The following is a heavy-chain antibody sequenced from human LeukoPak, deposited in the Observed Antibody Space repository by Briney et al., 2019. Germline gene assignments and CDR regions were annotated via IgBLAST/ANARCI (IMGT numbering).Heavy chain of an antibody. CDR3: AKDRLPSQYTGYIS. V-gene: IGHV3-7*01. CDR2: IKQDGSEG. CDR1: GLTFSNYW. D-gene: IGHD5-24*01. Sequence: GGSLTLSCAASGLTFSNYWMSWVRQAPGKGLEWVANIKQDGSEGFYVDSAKGRYTISRDNDKNSLYLQMNSLRVEDTAVYYCAKDRLPSQYTGYISWGQGTLVTVSS. J-gene: IGHJ4*02.